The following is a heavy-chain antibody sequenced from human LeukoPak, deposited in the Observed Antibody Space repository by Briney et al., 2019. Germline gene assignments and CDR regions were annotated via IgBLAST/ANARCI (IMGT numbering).Heavy chain of an antibody. V-gene: IGHV4-39*02. Sequence: SETLSLTCSVSGGSISKSPYYWAWIRQTPGKGLEWIANIYYSGNTYYNLSLKSRVTLSVDTSKNHFSLKLNSVTAADTAVYYCARSGPYCSGGSCYAYAMDVWGQGTTATVSS. J-gene: IGHJ6*02. D-gene: IGHD2-15*01. CDR2: IYYSGNT. CDR1: GGSISKSPYY. CDR3: ARSGPYCSGGSCYAYAMDV.